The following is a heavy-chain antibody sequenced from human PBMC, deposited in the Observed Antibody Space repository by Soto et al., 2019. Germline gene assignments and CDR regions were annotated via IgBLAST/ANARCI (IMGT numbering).Heavy chain of an antibody. J-gene: IGHJ4*01. Sequence: GGSLRLSGGACGLNFSTYEMNWVRQAPGKGLEWVSYINVRGSTTYYADSVRGRFTISRDNAKNSLYLEMKFLRAEDKAVYHCAIFGVVIPFRHGGQGTLVNVSS. CDR3: AIFGVVIPFRH. CDR2: INVRGSTT. V-gene: IGHV3-48*03. D-gene: IGHD3-3*01. CDR1: GLNFSTYE.